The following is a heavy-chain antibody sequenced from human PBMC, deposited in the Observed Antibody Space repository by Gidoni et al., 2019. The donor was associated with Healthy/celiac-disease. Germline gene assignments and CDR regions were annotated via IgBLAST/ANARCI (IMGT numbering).Heavy chain of an antibody. Sequence: EVQLVESGGGLVQPGGSLGLSCAASGFTFSRYDMHWVRQAPGKGLEWFSAIGTAGDTYYPGSVKGRFTISRENAKNSLYLQMNSLRAGDTAVYYCARGRPHDILTNDAFDIWGQGTMVTVSS. CDR3: ARGRPHDILTNDAFDI. J-gene: IGHJ3*02. V-gene: IGHV3-13*01. CDR2: IGTAGDT. D-gene: IGHD3-9*01. CDR1: GFTFSRYD.